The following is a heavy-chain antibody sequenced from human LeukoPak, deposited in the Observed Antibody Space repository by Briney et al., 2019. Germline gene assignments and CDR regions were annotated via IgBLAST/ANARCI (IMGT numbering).Heavy chain of an antibody. CDR2: IIPTFGTA. CDR1: GGTFSSYA. CDR3: ARTFRSSWAFDYYYYYGMDV. V-gene: IGHV1-69*13. J-gene: IGHJ6*02. Sequence: SVKVSCKASGGTFSSYAISWVRQAPGQGLEWMGGIIPTFGTANYAQKFQGRVTITADESTSTAYMELSSLRSEDTAVYYCARTFRSSWAFDYYYYYGMDVWGQGTTVTVSS. D-gene: IGHD6-13*01.